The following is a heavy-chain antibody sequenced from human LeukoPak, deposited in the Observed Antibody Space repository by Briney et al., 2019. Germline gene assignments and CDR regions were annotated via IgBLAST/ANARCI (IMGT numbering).Heavy chain of an antibody. Sequence: PSETLPLTCTVSGGSISSYYWSWIRQPPGKGLEWIGYIYYSGSTNYNPSLKSRVTISVDTSKNQFSLKLSSVTAADTAVYYCARGGSHFDYWGQGTLVTVSS. CDR1: GGSISSYY. J-gene: IGHJ4*02. V-gene: IGHV4-59*01. CDR2: IYYSGST. CDR3: ARGGSHFDY.